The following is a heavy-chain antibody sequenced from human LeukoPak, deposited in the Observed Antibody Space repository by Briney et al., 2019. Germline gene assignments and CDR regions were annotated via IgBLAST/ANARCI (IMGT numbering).Heavy chain of an antibody. J-gene: IGHJ6*02. D-gene: IGHD2-2*01. V-gene: IGHV4-34*01. CDR3: ARSPMLGCCSSTSCYYYYYGMDV. CDR2: INHSGST. Sequence: SETLSLTCAVYGGSFSGYYWSWIRQPPGKGLEWIGEINHSGSTNYNPSLKSRVTISVDTSKNQFSLKLSSVTAADTAVYYCARSPMLGCCSSTSCYYYYYGMDVWGQGTTVTVSS. CDR1: GGSFSGYY.